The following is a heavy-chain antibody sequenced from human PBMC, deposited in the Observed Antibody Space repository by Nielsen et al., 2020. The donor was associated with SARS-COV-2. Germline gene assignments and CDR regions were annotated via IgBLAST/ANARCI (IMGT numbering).Heavy chain of an antibody. V-gene: IGHV3-7*01. Sequence: WIRQPPGKGLEWVANIKQDGSEKYYVDPVKGRFTISRDNAKKSLYLQMNSLRAEDTAVYYCARDLPYYDFWSGYYALGGMDVWGQGTTVTVSS. J-gene: IGHJ6*02. CDR2: IKQDGSEK. D-gene: IGHD3-3*01. CDR3: ARDLPYYDFWSGYYALGGMDV.